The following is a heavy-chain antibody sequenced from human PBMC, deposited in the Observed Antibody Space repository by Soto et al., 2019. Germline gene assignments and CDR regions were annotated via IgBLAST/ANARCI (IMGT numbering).Heavy chain of an antibody. CDR2: IWSDGSNQ. V-gene: IGHV3-33*01. CDR1: GFTFSSYG. D-gene: IGHD3-10*01. CDR3: AREVNYNRGGNYFGY. J-gene: IGHJ4*02. Sequence: QVRLMESGGGVVQPGTSLRLSGVGSGFTFSSYGMPWVRQAPGKGLEWGAVIWSDGSNQYYGDSVKGRFTISRDNSKNTLYLQMDSLRVEDTAVYYCAREVNYNRGGNYFGYWGQGTLVTVSS.